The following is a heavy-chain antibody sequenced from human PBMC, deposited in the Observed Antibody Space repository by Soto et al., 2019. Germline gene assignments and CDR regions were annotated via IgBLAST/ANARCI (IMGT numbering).Heavy chain of an antibody. CDR1: GFTFSSHW. Sequence: GGSLRLSCAASGFTFSSHWMSWVRQAPGKGLEWVANIKPDGSEKWYVDSVKGRFTISRDNAKNSLYLQMNSLRAEDTAVYYCARGDYYDSSGPFSDAFDTWGQGTMVTV. CDR3: ARGDYYDSSGPFSDAFDT. CDR2: IKPDGSEK. V-gene: IGHV3-7*04. J-gene: IGHJ3*02. D-gene: IGHD3-22*01.